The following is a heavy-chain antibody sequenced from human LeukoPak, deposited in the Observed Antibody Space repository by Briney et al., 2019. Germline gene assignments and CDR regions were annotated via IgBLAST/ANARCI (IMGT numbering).Heavy chain of an antibody. V-gene: IGHV3-21*01. CDR3: ARGDYGDDHAFDI. CDR2: IIRGSGYI. CDR1: GSTFSSYP. Sequence: GGSLILPCAASGSTFSSYPMTWVRQAPGKGLEWVSSIIRGSGYIYYADSVKGRFTISRDNPKNSLYLQMNSLRAEDTAVYYCARGDYGDDHAFDIWGQGTMVTVSS. J-gene: IGHJ3*02. D-gene: IGHD4-17*01.